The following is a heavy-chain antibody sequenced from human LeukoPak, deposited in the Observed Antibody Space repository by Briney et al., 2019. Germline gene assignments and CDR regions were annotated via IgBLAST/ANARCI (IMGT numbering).Heavy chain of an antibody. Sequence: ASVKVSCKASGYTFTSYYMHWVRQAPGQGLEWMGIINPSGGSTSYAQKFQGRVTMTRDTSTSTVYMELSSLRSEDTAAYYCARDAADPYFDYWGQGTLVTVSS. V-gene: IGHV1-46*01. CDR3: ARDAADPYFDY. J-gene: IGHJ4*02. D-gene: IGHD6-13*01. CDR2: INPSGGST. CDR1: GYTFTSYY.